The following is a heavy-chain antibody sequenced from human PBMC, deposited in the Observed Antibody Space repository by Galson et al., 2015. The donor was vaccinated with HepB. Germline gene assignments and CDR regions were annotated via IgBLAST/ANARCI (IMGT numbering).Heavy chain of an antibody. J-gene: IGHJ5*02. Sequence: SLRLSCAASGFTFSSYAMHWVRQAPGKGLEWVAVISYDGSNKYYADSVKGRFTISRDNSKNTLYLQMNSLRAEDTAVYYCARDRITMVRGAPRWFDPWGQGTLSPSPQ. CDR2: ISYDGSNK. CDR3: ARDRITMVRGAPRWFDP. D-gene: IGHD3-10*01. CDR1: GFTFSSYA. V-gene: IGHV3-30*04.